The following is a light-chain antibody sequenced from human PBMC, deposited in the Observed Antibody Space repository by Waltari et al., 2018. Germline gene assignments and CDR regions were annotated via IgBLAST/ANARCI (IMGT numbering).Light chain of an antibody. Sequence: QLVLTQSPSASASLGASVKLTCTLSRGHSSNILAWLQQQPGKGPRYLMKVNSDGSHRKGDEIPDRFSGSSSGAERYLTISSLQSEDEADYYCETGGHGTWVFGGGTKLTVL. V-gene: IGLV4-69*01. J-gene: IGLJ3*02. CDR1: RGHSSNI. CDR2: VNSDGSH. CDR3: ETGGHGTWV.